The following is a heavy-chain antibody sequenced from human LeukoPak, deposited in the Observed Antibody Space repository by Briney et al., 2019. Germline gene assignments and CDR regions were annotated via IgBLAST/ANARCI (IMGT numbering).Heavy chain of an antibody. V-gene: IGHV3-23*01. CDR1: GFTFSSYA. Sequence: GGSLRLSCAASGFTFSSYAMSWVRQAPGKGLEWVSTIGGSGGSTYYADSVKGRFTISRDNSKNTLYLQMNSLRAEDTAVYYCARKAGYYYGSGDYWGQGTLVTVSS. CDR2: IGGSGGST. J-gene: IGHJ4*02. CDR3: ARKAGYYYGSGDY. D-gene: IGHD3-10*01.